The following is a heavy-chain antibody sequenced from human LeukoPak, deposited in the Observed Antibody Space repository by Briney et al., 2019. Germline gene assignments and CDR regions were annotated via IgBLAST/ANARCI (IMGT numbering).Heavy chain of an antibody. Sequence: GASVKVSCKASGYTFTSYDINWVRQAPGQGLEWMGWMNSNSGNTGYAQKFQGRVTMTRNTSISTAYMELSSLRSEDTAVYYCAGGYYDTSGYYLFDYWGQGTLVTVSS. D-gene: IGHD3-22*01. J-gene: IGHJ4*02. CDR2: MNSNSGNT. CDR3: AGGYYDTSGYYLFDY. CDR1: GYTFTSYD. V-gene: IGHV1-8*01.